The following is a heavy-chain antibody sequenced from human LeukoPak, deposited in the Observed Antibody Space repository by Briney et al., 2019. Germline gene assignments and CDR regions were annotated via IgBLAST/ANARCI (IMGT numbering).Heavy chain of an antibody. CDR1: GYSISADYY. D-gene: IGHD3-3*01. J-gene: IGHJ5*02. V-gene: IGHV4-38-2*02. CDR3: GRVHKPWSGEVFYSGWFRP. Sequence: SETLSLTCTVSGYSISADYYWGWIRQPPGKGLEWIVSIHSSGSAYFNPSLRSRVTRSVDTSKNQFSLQLNSVTAADTAVYFRGRVHKPWSGEVFYSGWFRPRGQGTLVTVSS. CDR2: IHSSGSA.